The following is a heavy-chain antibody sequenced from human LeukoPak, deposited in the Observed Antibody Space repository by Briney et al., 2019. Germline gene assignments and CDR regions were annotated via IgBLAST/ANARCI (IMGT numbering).Heavy chain of an antibody. CDR3: ARDWYYDFDY. V-gene: IGHV1-8*02. J-gene: IGHJ4*02. D-gene: IGHD3-3*01. CDR2: INPNSGNT. Sequence: ASVKVSCKASGYTFTSYYMHWVRQAPGQGLGWMGIINPNSGNTGYAQKFQGRVTMTRNTSISTAYMELSSLRSEDTAVYYCARDWYYDFDYWGQGTLVTVSS. CDR1: GYTFTSYY.